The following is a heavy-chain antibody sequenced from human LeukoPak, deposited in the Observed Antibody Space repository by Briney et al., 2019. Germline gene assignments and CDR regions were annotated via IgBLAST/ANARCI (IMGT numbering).Heavy chain of an antibody. D-gene: IGHD3-10*01. CDR1: GGISSSNV. CDR3: AREKRGMVRGVSPFDF. CDR2: IIPIFDTT. J-gene: IGHJ4*02. Sequence: EASVKVSCKASGGISSSNVISWVRQAPGQGLEWMGGIIPIFDTTSYAQKFQDRVTISADEITSTVYMELTSLRSDDTAVYYCAREKRGMVRGVSPFDFWGQGTLVTVSS. V-gene: IGHV1-69*13.